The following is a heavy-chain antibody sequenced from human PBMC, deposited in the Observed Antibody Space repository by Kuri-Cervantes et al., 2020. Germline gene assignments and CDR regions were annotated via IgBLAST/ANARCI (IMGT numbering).Heavy chain of an antibody. CDR3: AREPNWGSGY. D-gene: IGHD7-27*01. CDR2: INHSGST. J-gene: IGHJ4*02. CDR1: GYSISSGYY. V-gene: IGHV4-34*01. Sequence: SETLSLTCAVSGYSISSGYYRSWIRQPPGKGLEWIGEINHSGSTNYNPSLKSRVTISVDTSKNQFSLKLSSVTAADTAVYYCAREPNWGSGYWGQGTLVTVSS.